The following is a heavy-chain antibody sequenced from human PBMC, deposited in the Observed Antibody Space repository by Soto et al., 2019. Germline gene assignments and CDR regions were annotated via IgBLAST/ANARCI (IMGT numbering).Heavy chain of an antibody. V-gene: IGHV6-1*01. J-gene: IGHJ5*02. CDR2: TYYRSKWYN. Sequence: PSQTLSLTCAISWDSVSSNSAACNWIRQSPSRGLEWLGRTYYRSKWYNDYAVSVKSRITINPDTSKNQFSLQLNSVTPEDTAVYYCARDPQSRMTRYSSSSGIFDPWGQGTLVTVSS. CDR3: ARDPQSRMTRYSSSSGIFDP. CDR1: WDSVSSNSAA. D-gene: IGHD6-6*01.